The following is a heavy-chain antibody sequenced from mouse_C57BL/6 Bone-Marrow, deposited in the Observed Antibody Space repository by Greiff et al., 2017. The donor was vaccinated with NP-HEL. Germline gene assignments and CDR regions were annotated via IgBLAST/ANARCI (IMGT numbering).Heavy chain of an antibody. CDR2: IDPETGGT. CDR3: TRDDYDVGAWFAY. CDR1: GYTFTDYE. Sequence: VQLQQSGAELVRPGASVTLSCKASGYTFTDYEMHWVKQTPVHGLEWIGAIDPETGGTAYNQKFKGKAILTADKSSSTAYMELRSLTSEDSAVYYWTRDDYDVGAWFAYWGQGTLVTVSA. V-gene: IGHV1-15*01. J-gene: IGHJ3*01. D-gene: IGHD2-4*01.